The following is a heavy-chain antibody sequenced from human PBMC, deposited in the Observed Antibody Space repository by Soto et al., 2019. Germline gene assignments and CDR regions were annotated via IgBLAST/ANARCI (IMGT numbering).Heavy chain of an antibody. J-gene: IGHJ1*01. CDR1: GGTFSSYA. D-gene: IGHD3-10*01. Sequence: WASVKVSCKASGGTFSSYAISWVRQAPGQGLEWMGGIIPIFGTANYAQKFQGRVTITADEFTSTAYMELSSLRSEDTAVYYCARFVEGYFQHWGQGTLVTVSS. CDR3: ARFVEGYFQH. V-gene: IGHV1-69*13. CDR2: IIPIFGTA.